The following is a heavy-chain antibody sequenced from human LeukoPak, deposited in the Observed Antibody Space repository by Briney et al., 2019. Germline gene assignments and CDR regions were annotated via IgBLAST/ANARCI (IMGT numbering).Heavy chain of an antibody. J-gene: IGHJ4*02. D-gene: IGHD1-7*01. CDR1: RLTFSTTW. CDR3: ATARNFRFEY. Sequence: GGSLRLSCATSRLTFSTTWMHWVRQATGKGLIWVSRMNGEGTTIDYADSVKGRFTVSRDYAKNTLFLQMNNLRTEDTALYFCATARNFRFEYWGQGSLVIVSA. V-gene: IGHV3-74*01. CDR2: MNGEGTTI.